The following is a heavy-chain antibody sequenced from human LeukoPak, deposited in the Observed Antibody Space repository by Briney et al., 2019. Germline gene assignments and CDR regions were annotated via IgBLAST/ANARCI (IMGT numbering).Heavy chain of an antibody. CDR2: INPNSGGT. D-gene: IGHD3-10*01. CDR1: GYTFTGYY. V-gene: IGHV1-2*02. Sequence: ASVKVSCKASGYTFTGYYMHWVRQAPGQGLEWMGWINPNSGGTNYAQKFQGRVTMTTDTSTSTAYMELRSLRSDDTAVYYCAREVRGVYPRDYWGQGTLVTVSS. J-gene: IGHJ4*02. CDR3: AREVRGVYPRDY.